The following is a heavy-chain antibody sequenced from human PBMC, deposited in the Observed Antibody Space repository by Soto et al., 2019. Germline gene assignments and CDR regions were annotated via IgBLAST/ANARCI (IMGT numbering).Heavy chain of an antibody. CDR3: ARSLFLASTDTEPFDY. J-gene: IGHJ4*02. CDR2: ISGGGNDA. Sequence: EAQLLESGGGLVQPGGSLVLSCAASGFTCSSYAMSWVRQAPGKGLEWVSSISGGGNDAFYAVSVKGRFTISRDNSRNTLYLQMSSLRADDTAISYCARSLFLASTDTEPFDYWGQGALVTVSS. V-gene: IGHV3-23*01. CDR1: GFTCSSYA. D-gene: IGHD3-3*02.